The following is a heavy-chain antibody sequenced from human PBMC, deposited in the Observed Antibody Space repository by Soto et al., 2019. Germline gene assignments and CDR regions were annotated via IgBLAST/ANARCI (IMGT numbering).Heavy chain of an antibody. Sequence: QVQLVQSGAGVRQPASSVKVSCKTSGGTFSSYAISWVRQAPGQGLEWMGGIVPIVDTSTYAQKFQGRVTITADESTXXXXXXXXXXXXXXXXXYXXXXXXXIPGYPDNWGQGTLVTVSS. D-gene: IGHD5-12*01. CDR1: GGTFSSYA. V-gene: IGHV1-69*12. CDR3: XXXXXIPGYPDN. CDR2: IVPIVDTS. J-gene: IGHJ4*02.